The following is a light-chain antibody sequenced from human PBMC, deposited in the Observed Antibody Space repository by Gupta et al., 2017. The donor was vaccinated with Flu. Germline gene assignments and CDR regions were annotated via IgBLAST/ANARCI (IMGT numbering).Light chain of an antibody. J-gene: IGKJ4*01. Sequence: DIQLTQSPSFLSASVGDRVTITCRASQGISSYLAWCQQKPRKAPKVLIYAASTLQSGVPSRFSGSGSGTEFTLTISSLQPEDFATYYCQQLKSYPLSFGGGTKVEIK. CDR2: AAS. CDR3: QQLKSYPLS. CDR1: QGISSY. V-gene: IGKV1-9*01.